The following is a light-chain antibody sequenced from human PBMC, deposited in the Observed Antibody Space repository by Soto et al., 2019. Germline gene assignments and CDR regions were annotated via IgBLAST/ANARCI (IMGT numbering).Light chain of an antibody. J-gene: IGLJ2*01. V-gene: IGLV2-14*01. CDR3: SSYASSSTLVL. CDR1: SSDVGGYNY. Sequence: QSALTQPASVSESPGHSITIPCAGTSSDVGGYNYVSWYQQYPGKAPKLIIYDVTNRPSGVSNRFSVSKSGNTASLTISGLQAEDEANYYCSSYASSSTLVLFGGGTQLTVL. CDR2: DVT.